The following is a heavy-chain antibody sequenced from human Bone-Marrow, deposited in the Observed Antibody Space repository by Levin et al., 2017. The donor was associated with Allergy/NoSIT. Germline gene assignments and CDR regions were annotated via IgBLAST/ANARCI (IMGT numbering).Heavy chain of an antibody. CDR2: IYYSGTT. CDR3: ARLGGVAAAGTYNYHSMDV. CDR1: GASISGYY. D-gene: IGHD6-13*01. Sequence: SETLSLTCTVSGASISGYYWSWIRQPPGRGLEWIGYIYYSGTTNYNPSLKSRITISVDMSKNQFSLKVNSVTAADTAVYYCARLGGVAAAGTYNYHSMDVWGKGTTVTISS. J-gene: IGHJ6*03. V-gene: IGHV4-59*01.